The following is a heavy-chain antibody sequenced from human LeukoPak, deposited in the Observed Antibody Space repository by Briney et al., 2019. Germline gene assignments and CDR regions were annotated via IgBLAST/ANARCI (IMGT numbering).Heavy chain of an antibody. V-gene: IGHV1-18*01. D-gene: IGHD1-14*01. J-gene: IGHJ4*02. CDR3: ARRVDRYQIFDY. CDR2: ISAYNSNT. CDR1: GYTFTSYG. Sequence: ASVKVSCKASGYTFTSYGISWVRQAPGQGLEWMGWISAYNSNTNYAQKLQGRVTMTTDTSTNTAYMELRSLRSDDTAVYYCARRVDRYQIFDYWGQGTLVSVSS.